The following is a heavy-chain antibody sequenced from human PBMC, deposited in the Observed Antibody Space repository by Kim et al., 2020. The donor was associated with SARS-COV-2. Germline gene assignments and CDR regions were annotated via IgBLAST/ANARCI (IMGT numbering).Heavy chain of an antibody. D-gene: IGHD3-10*01. CDR3: ARDLWFGELFPD. CDR1: GGSFSGYY. V-gene: IGHV4-34*01. CDR2: INHSGST. J-gene: IGHJ4*02. Sequence: SETLSLTCAVYGGSFSGYYWSWIRQPPGKGLEWIGEINHSGSTNYNPSLKSRVTISVDTSKNQFSLKLSSVTAADTAVYYCARDLWFGELFPDWGQGTLVTVSS.